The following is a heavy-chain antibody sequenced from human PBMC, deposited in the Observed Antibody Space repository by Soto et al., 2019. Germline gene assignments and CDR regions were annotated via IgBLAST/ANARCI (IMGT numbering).Heavy chain of an antibody. CDR1: GGTFSSYT. D-gene: IGHD3-22*01. CDR3: AVTMIVVVTDDAFDI. CDR2: IIPILGIA. J-gene: IGHJ3*02. V-gene: IGHV1-69*02. Sequence: QVQLVQSGAEVKKPGSSVKVSCKASGGTFSSYTISWVRQAPGQGLEWMGRIIPILGIANYAQKFQGRVTITADKSTSTAYMELSSLRSEDTAVYHCAVTMIVVVTDDAFDIWGQGTMVTVSS.